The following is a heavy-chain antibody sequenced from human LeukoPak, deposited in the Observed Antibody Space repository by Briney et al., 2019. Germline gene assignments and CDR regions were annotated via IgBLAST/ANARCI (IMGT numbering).Heavy chain of an antibody. CDR1: GGSVSSGTYY. Sequence: SETLSLTCTVSGGSVSSGTYYWSWIRQPPGKGLEWIGYIYYIGSTNYNPSLKSRVTISVDTSKNQFSLKLSSVTAADTAVYYCARVSSGSYYGLLGTSFDYWGQGTLVTVSS. D-gene: IGHD1-26*01. J-gene: IGHJ4*02. CDR3: ARVSSGSYYGLLGTSFDY. V-gene: IGHV4-61*01. CDR2: IYYIGST.